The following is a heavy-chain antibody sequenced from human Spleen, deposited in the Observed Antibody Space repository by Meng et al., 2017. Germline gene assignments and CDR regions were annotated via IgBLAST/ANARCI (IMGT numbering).Heavy chain of an antibody. D-gene: IGHD3-16*01. CDR3: AKRGHDYVLTYFDY. CDR1: GFTFDDYG. Sequence: GESLKISCAASGFTFDDYGMSWVRQAPGKGLEWVSGINWNGDSTSYADSVKGRFTISRDNAKNSLYLQMNSLRDEDTAVYYCAKRGHDYVLTYFDYWGQGTLVTVSS. V-gene: IGHV3-20*04. CDR2: INWNGDST. J-gene: IGHJ4*02.